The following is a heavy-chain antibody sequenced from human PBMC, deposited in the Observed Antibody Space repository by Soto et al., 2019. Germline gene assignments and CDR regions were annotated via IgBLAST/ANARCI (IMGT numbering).Heavy chain of an antibody. J-gene: IGHJ4*02. Sequence: GGSLRLSCAASGFTFNDAWMNWVRQAPGKGLEWVGRIKSNPDGGTTDYGAPVRGRFIISRDDSKNMLYLQMNSLKIEDTAVYYCATRNPPYFYGLFDYWGQGSLVTVSS. CDR1: GFTFNDAW. CDR3: ATRNPPYFYGLFDY. D-gene: IGHD3-10*01. V-gene: IGHV3-15*07. CDR2: IKSNPDGGTT.